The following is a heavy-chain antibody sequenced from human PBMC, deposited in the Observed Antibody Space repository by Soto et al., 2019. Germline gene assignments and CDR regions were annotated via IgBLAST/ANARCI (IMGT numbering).Heavy chain of an antibody. CDR1: GFVFSNYA. D-gene: IGHD1-26*01. CDR2: ITGSGGGT. CDR3: ARDREGVGAGLF. Sequence: EVQLLESGGGLVQPGGSLRLSCAASGFVFSNYAMGWVRQAPGRGLEWVSAITGSGGGTYYADSVKGRVTVSRDNSKNTLYLQMNSLRAEDTAVYYCARDREGVGAGLFWGQGTMVTVSS. J-gene: IGHJ3*01. V-gene: IGHV3-23*01.